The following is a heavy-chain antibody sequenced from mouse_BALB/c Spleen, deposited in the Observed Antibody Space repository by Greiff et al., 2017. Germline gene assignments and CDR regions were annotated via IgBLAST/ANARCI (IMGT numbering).Heavy chain of an antibody. D-gene: IGHD3-2*02. Sequence: EVKLMESGPELVKPGASVKMSCKASGYTFTSYVMHWVKQKPGQGLEWIGYINPYNDGTKYNEKFKGKATLTSDKSSSTAYMELSSLTSEDSAVYYCARTGILSQTWYFDVWGAGTTVTVSS. CDR2: INPYNDGT. V-gene: IGHV1-14*01. CDR3: ARTGILSQTWYFDV. CDR1: GYTFTSYV. J-gene: IGHJ1*01.